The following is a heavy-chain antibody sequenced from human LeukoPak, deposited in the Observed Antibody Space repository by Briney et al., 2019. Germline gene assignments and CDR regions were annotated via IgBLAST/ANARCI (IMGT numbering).Heavy chain of an antibody. CDR1: GFTFSDYY. J-gene: IGHJ4*02. V-gene: IGHV3-11*06. D-gene: IGHD3-22*01. CDR3: ARGPEGDYYDSSGTDY. Sequence: PGGSLRLSCAASGFTFSDYYMSWIRQAPGKGLEWVSYISSSSSYTNYADSVKGRFTISRDNAKNSLYLQMNSLRAEDTAVYYCARGPEGDYYDSSGTDYWGQGTLVTVSS. CDR2: ISSSSSYT.